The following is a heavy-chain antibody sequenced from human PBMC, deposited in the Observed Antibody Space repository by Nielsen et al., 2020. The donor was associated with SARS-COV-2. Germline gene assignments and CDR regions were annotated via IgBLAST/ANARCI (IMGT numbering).Heavy chain of an antibody. J-gene: IGHJ4*02. CDR1: GFTFGDYA. V-gene: IGHV3-49*03. D-gene: IGHD3-3*01. CDR3: TSLRITISGVANPFDY. Sequence: GESLKISCTASGFTFGDYAMSWFRQAPGKGLEWVGVIRSKGYGGTTEYAAAVKGRFTISRDDSKSIAYLQMNSLKTEDTAVYYCTSLRITISGVANPFDYWGQGTLVTVSS. CDR2: IRSKGYGGTT.